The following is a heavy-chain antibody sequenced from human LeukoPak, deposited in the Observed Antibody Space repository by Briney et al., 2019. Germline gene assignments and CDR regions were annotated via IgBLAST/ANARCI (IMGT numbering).Heavy chain of an antibody. D-gene: IGHD1-1*01. CDR1: VFTFSNSA. Sequence: QPGGSPRLSCAASVFTFSNSAMNWVRQAPGKGLEWVSTISSGGAGTYYVDSVKGRFSISRDNSKNTLYLQMNSLRAEDTAVYYCAKDLRLSSWVQLIFDPWGQGTLVTVSS. CDR2: ISSGGAGT. CDR3: AKDLRLSSWVQLIFDP. V-gene: IGHV3-23*01. J-gene: IGHJ5*02.